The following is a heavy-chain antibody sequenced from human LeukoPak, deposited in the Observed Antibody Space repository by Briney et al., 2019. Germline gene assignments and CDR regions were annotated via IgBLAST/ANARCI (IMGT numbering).Heavy chain of an antibody. CDR2: ISGSGGST. D-gene: IGHD3-10*01. CDR3: ARGAEYDGSGSYYDGNWFDP. Sequence: PGGSLRLSCAASGFTFSSDAMSWVRQAPGKGLEWVSAISGSGGSTYYADSVKGRFTISRDNAKNSLFLQMNGLRAEDTAVYYCARGAEYDGSGSYYDGNWFDPWGQGTLVTVSS. J-gene: IGHJ5*02. V-gene: IGHV3-23*01. CDR1: GFTFSSDA.